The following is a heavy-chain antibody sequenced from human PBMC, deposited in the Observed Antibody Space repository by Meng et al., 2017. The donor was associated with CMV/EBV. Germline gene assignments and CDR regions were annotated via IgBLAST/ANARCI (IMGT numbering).Heavy chain of an antibody. J-gene: IGHJ6*02. Sequence: EGSLRLSCAASGFTFSSYSMNWVRQAPGKGLEWVSSISSSSSYIYYADSVKGRFTISRDNAKNSLYLQMNSLRAEDTAVYYCARDQSDYDFWSGWSYGMDVWGQGTTVTVSS. CDR3: ARDQSDYDFWSGWSYGMDV. D-gene: IGHD3-3*01. CDR2: ISSSSSYI. CDR1: GFTFSSYS. V-gene: IGHV3-21*01.